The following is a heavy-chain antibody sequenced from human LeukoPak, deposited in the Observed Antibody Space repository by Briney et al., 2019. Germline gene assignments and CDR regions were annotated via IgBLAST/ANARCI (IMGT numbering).Heavy chain of an antibody. Sequence: ASVKVSCKASGGTFSSYAISWVRQAPGQGLEWMGGIIPIFGTANYAQKFQGRVTITADESTSTAYMELSSLRSEDTAVYYCARLQAAKPGEKHWGQGTLVTVSS. CDR1: GGTFSSYA. J-gene: IGHJ1*01. CDR3: ARLQAAKPGEKH. V-gene: IGHV1-69*01. D-gene: IGHD3-10*01. CDR2: IIPIFGTA.